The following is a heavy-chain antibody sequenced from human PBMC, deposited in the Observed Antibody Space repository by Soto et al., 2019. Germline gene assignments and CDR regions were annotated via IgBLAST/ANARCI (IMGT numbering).Heavy chain of an antibody. CDR1: GFTFSGRS. V-gene: IGHV3-74*01. CDR2: IDKVGTDS. J-gene: IGHJ6*03. D-gene: IGHD3-10*01. Sequence: EVQLVESGGGLVQPGGSLRLSCAASGFTFSGRSMHWVRQAPGKGLVWVSGIDKVGTDSTYADSVKGRFTSSRDNAKNTVYLQMNSLRVEDTAVYYCARGWFGPDVWGKGTTVTVSS. CDR3: ARGWFGPDV.